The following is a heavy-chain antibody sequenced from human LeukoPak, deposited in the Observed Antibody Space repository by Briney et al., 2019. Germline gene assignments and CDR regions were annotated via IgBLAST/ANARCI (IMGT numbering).Heavy chain of an antibody. Sequence: ASVKVSCKVSGYTLTELSMHWVRQAPGKGLEWMGGFDPEDGETIYAQKFQGRVTMNEDTSTDTAYMELSSLRSEDTAVYYCATEGRRYDSSGHAFDIWGQGTMVTVSS. J-gene: IGHJ3*02. CDR2: FDPEDGET. V-gene: IGHV1-24*01. CDR3: ATEGRRYDSSGHAFDI. CDR1: GYTLTELS. D-gene: IGHD3-22*01.